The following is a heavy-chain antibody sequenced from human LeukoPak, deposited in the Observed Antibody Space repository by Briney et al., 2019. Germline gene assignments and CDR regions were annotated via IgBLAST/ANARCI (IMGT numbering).Heavy chain of an antibody. D-gene: IGHD3-10*01. V-gene: IGHV4-39*01. J-gene: IGHJ5*02. CDR2: IYYSGST. CDR3: ARALSYYTANWFDP. CDR1: GGSISSSSYY. Sequence: SETLSLTCTVSGGSISSSSYYWGWIRQPPGKGLEWIGSIYYSGSTYYNPSLKSRVTISVDTSKNQFSLKLSSVTAADTAVYYCARALSYYTANWFDPWGQGTLVTVSS.